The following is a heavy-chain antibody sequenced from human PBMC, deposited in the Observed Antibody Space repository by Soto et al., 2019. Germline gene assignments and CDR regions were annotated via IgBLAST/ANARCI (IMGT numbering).Heavy chain of an antibody. CDR2: IYWDDVQ. D-gene: IGHD2-15*01. CDR3: AHSPCTGGTCYLFDY. CDR1: GFSPSTSGVG. V-gene: IGHV2-5*02. Sequence: QITLKESGPTLVKPTQTLTLTCSISGFSPSTSGVGVGWIRQPPGKSLEWLALIYWDDVQRYNPSLATRLTITKDNFRSQVVLTMTNMDPVDTATYYCAHSPCTGGTCYLFDYWGQGTLVTVSS. J-gene: IGHJ4*02.